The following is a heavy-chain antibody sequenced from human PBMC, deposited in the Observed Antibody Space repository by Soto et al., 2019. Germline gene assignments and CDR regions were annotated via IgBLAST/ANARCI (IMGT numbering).Heavy chain of an antibody. CDR3: ARPRGYSYGFDY. CDR2: ISAYNGNT. Sequence: QVQLVQSGAEVKKPGASVKVSCKASGYTFTSYGISWVRQAHGQGLEWMGWISAYNGNTNYAQKLQGRVTMTTDTSTSTACMEPRSLRSADTAVYYCARPRGYSYGFDYWGQGTLVTVSS. V-gene: IGHV1-18*01. J-gene: IGHJ4*02. D-gene: IGHD5-18*01. CDR1: GYTFTSYG.